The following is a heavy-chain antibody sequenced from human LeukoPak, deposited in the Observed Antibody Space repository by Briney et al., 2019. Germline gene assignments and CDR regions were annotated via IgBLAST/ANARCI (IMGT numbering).Heavy chain of an antibody. J-gene: IGHJ4*02. CDR1: GFTFSHYG. Sequence: GGSLRLSCAASGFTFSHYGMHCVRQAPGKGREWVAVIWSDRTEKYYGDAVKGRFTISRDNSRNTVYLQMNSLRGEDTAVYYCANYSNSLEYWGQGTLVTVSS. CDR3: ANYSNSLEY. D-gene: IGHD4-11*01. V-gene: IGHV3-33*08. CDR2: IWSDRTEK.